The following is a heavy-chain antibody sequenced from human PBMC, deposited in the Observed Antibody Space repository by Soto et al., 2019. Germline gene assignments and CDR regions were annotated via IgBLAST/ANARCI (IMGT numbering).Heavy chain of an antibody. CDR3: ARGADSSGYYVFSSNWFDP. V-gene: IGHV1-18*04. Sequence: ASVKVSCKASGYTFTSYGISWVRQAPGLGLEWMGWISAYNGNTNYAQELQGRVTMTTDTSTSTAYMELRSLRSDDTAVYYCARGADSSGYYVFSSNWFDPWGQGTLVTVSS. D-gene: IGHD3-22*01. CDR1: GYTFTSYG. CDR2: ISAYNGNT. J-gene: IGHJ5*02.